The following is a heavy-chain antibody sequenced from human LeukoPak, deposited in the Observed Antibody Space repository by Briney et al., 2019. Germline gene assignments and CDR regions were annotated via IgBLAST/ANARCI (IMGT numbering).Heavy chain of an antibody. CDR3: ARDTTTKRAAKSYFDF. CDR1: AYTFTYYY. Sequence: ASVTVSFMASAYTFTYYYMHWVRQAPGQGLEWMGWINPNSGGTNYAQNFQGRVTMTRDTSISTAYMELSRLRSDDTAVYYCARDTTTKRAAKSYFDFWGQGTLVTVSS. CDR2: INPNSGGT. V-gene: IGHV1-2*02. J-gene: IGHJ4*02. D-gene: IGHD1-26*01.